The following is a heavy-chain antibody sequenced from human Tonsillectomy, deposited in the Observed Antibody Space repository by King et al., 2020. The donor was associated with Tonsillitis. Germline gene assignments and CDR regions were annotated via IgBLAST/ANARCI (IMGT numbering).Heavy chain of an antibody. CDR2: ISGDGGST. D-gene: IGHD5-18*01. Sequence: DVQLVESGGGVVQPGGSLRLSCSASGFTFDDYAMHWVRQSPGKGLEWVSLISGDGGSTYYGDSVRGRFTISRDNSKNSLYLQMNSLRTEDTALYYCAIDNSRILLWSSLRNWGQGTLVTVSS. CDR1: GFTFDDYA. V-gene: IGHV3-43*02. CDR3: AIDNSRILLWSSLRN. J-gene: IGHJ4*02.